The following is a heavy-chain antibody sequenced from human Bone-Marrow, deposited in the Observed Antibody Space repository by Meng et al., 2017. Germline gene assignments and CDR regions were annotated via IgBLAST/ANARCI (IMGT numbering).Heavy chain of an antibody. CDR3: ARDYCSSTSCYLGDWFDP. D-gene: IGHD2-2*01. V-gene: IGHV1-69*06. CDR2: IIPIFGTA. Sequence: SVKVSCKASGGTFSSYAISWVRQAPGQGLEWMGGIIPIFGTANYAQKFQGRVTITADKSTSTAYMELSSLRSEDTAVYYCARDYCSSTSCYLGDWFDPCGQGILV. CDR1: GGTFSSYA. J-gene: IGHJ5*02.